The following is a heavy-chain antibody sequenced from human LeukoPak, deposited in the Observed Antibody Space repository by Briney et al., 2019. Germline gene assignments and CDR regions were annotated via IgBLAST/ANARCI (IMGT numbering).Heavy chain of an antibody. V-gene: IGHV4-30-4*01. CDR2: IYYNGIT. Sequence: SETLSLTCTVSGDSISSGDYYWTWIRQPPGKGLEWIGYIYYNGITYYNPSLKSRVIISVDQPKKQFSLKLSSVTAADTAVYHCAGAVTGYYLSHYYFPYWGRGTLVTVSS. D-gene: IGHD3-9*01. CDR3: AGAVTGYYLSHYYFPY. J-gene: IGHJ4*02. CDR1: GDSISSGDYY.